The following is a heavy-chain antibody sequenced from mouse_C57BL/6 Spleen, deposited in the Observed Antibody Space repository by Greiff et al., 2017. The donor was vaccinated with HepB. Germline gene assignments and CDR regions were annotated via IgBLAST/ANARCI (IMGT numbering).Heavy chain of an antibody. V-gene: IGHV1-63*01. Sequence: QVQLQQSGAELVRPGTSVKMSCKASGYTFTNYWIGWAKQRPGHGLEWIGDIYPGGGYTNYNEKFKGKATLTADKSSSTAYMQFSSLTSEDSAIFYCARGNYGNYYYAMDYWGQGTSVTVSS. CDR3: ARGNYGNYYYAMDY. CDR2: IYPGGGYT. J-gene: IGHJ4*01. CDR1: GYTFTNYW. D-gene: IGHD2-1*01.